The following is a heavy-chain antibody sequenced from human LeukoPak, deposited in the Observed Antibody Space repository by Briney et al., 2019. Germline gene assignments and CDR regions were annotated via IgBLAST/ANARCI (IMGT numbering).Heavy chain of an antibody. CDR1: GYTFTSYG. CDR2: ISAYNGNT. CDR3: ARDCVGGGSCYYYYGMDV. D-gene: IGHD2-15*01. J-gene: IGHJ6*02. V-gene: IGHV1-18*01. Sequence: GASVKVSCKASGYTFTSYGISWVRQAPGQGLEWMGWISAYNGNTNCAQKLQGRVTMTTDTSTSTAYMELRSLRSDDTAVYYCARDCVGGGSCYYYYGMDVWGQGTTVTVSS.